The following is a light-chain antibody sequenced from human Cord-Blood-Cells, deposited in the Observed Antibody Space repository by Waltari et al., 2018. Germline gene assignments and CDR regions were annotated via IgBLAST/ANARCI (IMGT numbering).Light chain of an antibody. CDR1: STAVGRDTL. Sequence: QSALTQPASVSRSPGQSITIYCTRTSTAVGRDTLVSLYQQPPGKDPKLMIYEGSKRPSGVSNRFSGAKSGNTASLTISGLQAEDEADYYCCSYAGSSTLVFGGGTKLTVL. CDR3: CSYAGSSTLV. J-gene: IGLJ3*02. V-gene: IGLV2-23*01. CDR2: EGS.